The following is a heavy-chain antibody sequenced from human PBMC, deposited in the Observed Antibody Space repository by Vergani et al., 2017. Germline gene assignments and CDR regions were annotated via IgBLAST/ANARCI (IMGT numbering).Heavy chain of an antibody. CDR2: INHSGST. D-gene: IGHD2-2*02. CDR1: GGSFSGYY. V-gene: IGHV4-34*01. J-gene: IGHJ5*02. Sequence: QVQLQQWGAGLLKPSETLSLTFAVYGGSFSGYYWSWIRQPPGKGLEWIGEINHSGSTNYNPSLKSRVTISVDTSKNQFSLKLSSVTAADTAVYYCARVGRVVPAAIWKSSIAARGRVDPWGQGTLVTVSS. CDR3: ARVGRVVPAAIWKSSIAARGRVDP.